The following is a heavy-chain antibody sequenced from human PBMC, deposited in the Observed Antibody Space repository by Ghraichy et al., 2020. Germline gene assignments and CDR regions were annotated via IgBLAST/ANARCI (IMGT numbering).Heavy chain of an antibody. V-gene: IGHV1-2*04. CDR2: INPNSGGT. Sequence: ASVKVSCKASGYTFTGYYMHWVRQAPGQGLEWMGWINPNSGGTNYAQKFQGWVTMTRDTSISTAYMELSRLRSDDTAVYYCARALGGYQLLYPYYYYYGMDVWGQGTTVTVSS. CDR3: ARALGGYQLLYPYYYYYGMDV. J-gene: IGHJ6*02. CDR1: GYTFTGYY. D-gene: IGHD2-2*02.